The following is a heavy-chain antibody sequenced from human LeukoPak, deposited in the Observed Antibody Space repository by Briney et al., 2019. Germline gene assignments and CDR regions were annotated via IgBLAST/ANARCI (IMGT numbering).Heavy chain of an antibody. Sequence: GSLRLSCAASGFTFSSYAMSWVRQPPGKGLEWIGEINHSGSTNYNPSLKSRVTISVDTSKNQFSLKLSSVTAADTAVYYCARGKFVSSWYVREYYFDYWGQGTLVTVSS. V-gene: IGHV4-34*01. CDR2: INHSGST. J-gene: IGHJ4*02. CDR3: ARGKFVSSWYVREYYFDY. D-gene: IGHD6-13*01. CDR1: GFTFSSYA.